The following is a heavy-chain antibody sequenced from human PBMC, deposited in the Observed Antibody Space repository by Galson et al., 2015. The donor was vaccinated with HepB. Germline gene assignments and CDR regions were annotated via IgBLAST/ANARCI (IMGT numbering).Heavy chain of an antibody. CDR2: ISYDGSNK. J-gene: IGHJ3*02. Sequence: SLRLSCAASRFTFSSFAMHWVRQAPGKGLEWVAVISYDGSNKYYADSVKGRFTITRDNSKNTLFLHMNSLRPGDTAVYYCARGGIVVVPTAPIGGAFDIWGQGTMVTVSA. CDR1: RFTFSSFA. V-gene: IGHV3-30*04. D-gene: IGHD2-2*01. CDR3: ARGGIVVVPTAPIGGAFDI.